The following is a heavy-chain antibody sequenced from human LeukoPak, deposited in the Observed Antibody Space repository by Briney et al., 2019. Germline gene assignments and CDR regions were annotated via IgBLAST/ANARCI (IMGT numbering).Heavy chain of an antibody. Sequence: PGGSLRLSCAASGFTFSSYAMSWVRQAPGKGLEGGSAISGSGGSTYYADSVKGRFTISRDNSKNTLYLQMNSLRAEDTAVYYCAKDSSGWYFQDAFDIWGQGTMVTVSS. CDR1: GFTFSSYA. CDR2: ISGSGGST. D-gene: IGHD6-19*01. V-gene: IGHV3-23*01. CDR3: AKDSSGWYFQDAFDI. J-gene: IGHJ3*02.